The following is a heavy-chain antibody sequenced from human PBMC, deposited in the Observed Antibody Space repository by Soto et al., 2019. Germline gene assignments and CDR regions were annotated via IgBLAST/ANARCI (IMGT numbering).Heavy chain of an antibody. Sequence: PGGSLRLSCAASGFTFSSYAMSWVRQAPGKGLERVSAISGSGGSTYYADSVKGRFTISRDNSKNTLYLQMNSLRAEDTAVYYCAKDRGYSREQLDPFDDWGQGTLVTVSS. J-gene: IGHJ4*02. CDR2: ISGSGGST. V-gene: IGHV3-23*01. CDR3: AKDRGYSREQLDPFDD. D-gene: IGHD6-6*01. CDR1: GFTFSSYA.